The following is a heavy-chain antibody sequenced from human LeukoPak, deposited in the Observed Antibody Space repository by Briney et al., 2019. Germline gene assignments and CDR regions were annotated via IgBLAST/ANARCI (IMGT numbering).Heavy chain of an antibody. J-gene: IGHJ4*02. CDR1: GFSISTNY. D-gene: IGHD6-13*01. V-gene: IGHV3-53*01. CDR2: VYSGGTT. CDR3: ASHYCSRGTCYFDG. Sequence: GGPLTLSCAVSGFSISTNYMSWVRQAPGKGLEWLCIVYSGGTTSYADSVRGRFTLSRDISKNTVSLQMNDLRVADTAVYYCASHYCSRGTCYFDGWGRGALVIASS.